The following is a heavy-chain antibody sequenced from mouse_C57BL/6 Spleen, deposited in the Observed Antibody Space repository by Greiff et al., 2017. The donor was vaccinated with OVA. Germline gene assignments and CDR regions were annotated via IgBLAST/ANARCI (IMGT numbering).Heavy chain of an antibody. CDR2: INPSSGYT. D-gene: IGHD1-1*01. Sequence: QVHVKQSGAELAKPGASVKLSCKASGYTFTSYWMHWVKQRPGQGLEWIGYINPSSGYTKYNQKFKDKATLTADKSSSTAYMQLSSLTYEDSAVYYCARITTVVAIDYWGQGTTLTVSS. CDR3: ARITTVVAIDY. CDR1: GYTFTSYW. V-gene: IGHV1-7*01. J-gene: IGHJ2*01.